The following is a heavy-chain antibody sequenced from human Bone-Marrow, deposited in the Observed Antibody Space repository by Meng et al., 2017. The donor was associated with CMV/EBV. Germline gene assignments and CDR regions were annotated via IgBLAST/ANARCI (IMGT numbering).Heavy chain of an antibody. CDR2: INPNDDT. CDR3: ARSSGWSRFDY. D-gene: IGHD6-19*01. V-gene: IGHV1-2*02. Sequence: QVQLVQSGAELKKPGASVKVSCKASGYTVTDYYIHWVRQGHGQWLEWMGWINPNDDTNYAQNFQGRVTMTRDMSINTVYMELSRLTSDDTAVYYCARSSGWSRFDYWGLGTLVTVSS. CDR1: GYTVTDYY. J-gene: IGHJ4*02.